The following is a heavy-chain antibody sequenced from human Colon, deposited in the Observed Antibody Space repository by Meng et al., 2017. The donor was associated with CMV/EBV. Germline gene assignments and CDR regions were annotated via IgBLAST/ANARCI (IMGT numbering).Heavy chain of an antibody. Sequence: SVKVSCKASGVTFSSAIAWVRQAPGQGLEWMGGLLPTVTTPNIAQKFQDRLTITADKSTNTVYMELSGLRSEDTAVYYCAREWDLGAVSVAQYGMDVWGQGTTVTVSS. D-gene: IGHD1-26*01. CDR3: AREWDLGAVSVAQYGMDV. CDR2: LLPTVTTP. CDR1: GVTFSSA. V-gene: IGHV1-69*06. J-gene: IGHJ6*02.